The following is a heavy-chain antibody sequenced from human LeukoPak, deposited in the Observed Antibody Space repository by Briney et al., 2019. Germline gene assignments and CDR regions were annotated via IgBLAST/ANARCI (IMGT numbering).Heavy chain of an antibody. J-gene: IGHJ4*02. D-gene: IGHD7-27*01. CDR1: GGSISSGGYS. CDR3: ARDGEGTGNFDY. V-gene: IGHV4-31*11. CDR2: IYYSGST. Sequence: PSQTLSLTCAVSGGSISSGGYSWSWIRQHPGKGLEWIGYIYYSGSTYYNPSLKSRVTISVDTSKNQFSLKLSSVTAADTAVYYCARDGEGTGNFDYWGQGTLVTVSS.